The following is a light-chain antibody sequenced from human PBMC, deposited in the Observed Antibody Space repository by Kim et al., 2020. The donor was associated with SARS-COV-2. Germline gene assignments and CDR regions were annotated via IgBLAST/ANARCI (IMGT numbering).Light chain of an antibody. CDR3: QAWDSSTVV. J-gene: IGLJ2*01. CDR1: KLGDKY. V-gene: IGLV3-1*01. Sequence: GSPGKTASITCSGDKLGDKYACWYQQKPGQSPVLVIYQDSKRPSGIPERFSGSNSGNTATLTISGTQAMDEADYYCQAWDSSTVVFGGGTQLTVL. CDR2: QDS.